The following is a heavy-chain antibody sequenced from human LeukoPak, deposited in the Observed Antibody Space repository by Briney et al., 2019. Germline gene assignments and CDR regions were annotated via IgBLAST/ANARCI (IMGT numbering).Heavy chain of an antibody. CDR3: ARKGIGYCSGGSCYPPRSRWFDP. CDR2: IYHSGSA. V-gene: IGHV4-38-2*02. Sequence: SETLSLTCTVSGYSISSGYYWGWIRQPPGKGLEWIGSIYHSGSAYYNPSLKSRVTISVDTSKNQFSLKLSSVTAADTAVYYCARKGIGYCSGGSCYPPRSRWFDPWGQGTLVTVSS. D-gene: IGHD2-15*01. J-gene: IGHJ5*02. CDR1: GYSISSGYY.